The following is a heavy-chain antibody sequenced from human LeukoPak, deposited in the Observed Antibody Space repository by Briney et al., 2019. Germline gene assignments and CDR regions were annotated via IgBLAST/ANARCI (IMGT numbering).Heavy chain of an antibody. CDR1: GGSISSCDNY. CDR2: IYYSGST. Sequence: SQTLSLTCTVSGGSISSCDNYWSWIRQPPGKGLEWVVYIYYSGSTYYNASLKSRVTISVHTPKNQFALKLSSMSAADTAVYYCARGDLYSSSWYNWGQGTLVTVSS. D-gene: IGHD6-13*01. CDR3: ARGDLYSSSWYN. V-gene: IGHV4-30-4*08. J-gene: IGHJ4*02.